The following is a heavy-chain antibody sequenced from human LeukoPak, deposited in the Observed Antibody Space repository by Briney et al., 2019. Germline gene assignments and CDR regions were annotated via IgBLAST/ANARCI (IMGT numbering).Heavy chain of an antibody. D-gene: IGHD5-18*01. Sequence: PSETLSLTCTVSGVSISSSDYYWGWIRQPPGKGLEWIGSVYYSGRTYYNPPLKSRVTISEDTSKNQFSLKLTSVTAADTAVYYCASHRTAINRYGPYDAFDIWGQGTMVTVSS. CDR3: ASHRTAINRYGPYDAFDI. V-gene: IGHV4-39*01. J-gene: IGHJ3*02. CDR2: VYYSGRT. CDR1: GVSISSSDYY.